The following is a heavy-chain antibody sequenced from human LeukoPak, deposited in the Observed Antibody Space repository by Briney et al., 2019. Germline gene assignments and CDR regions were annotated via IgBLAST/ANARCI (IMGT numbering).Heavy chain of an antibody. CDR1: GFTFSSYA. CDR3: ARVFRSSTSLWFDP. CDR2: ISSNGGTT. Sequence: GGSLRLSCAASGFTFSSYAMHWVRQAPGKGLEYVSAISSNGGTTYYANSVKGRFTISRDNSKNTLYLQMGSLRAEDIAVYCCARVFRSSTSLWFDPWGQGTLVTVSS. J-gene: IGHJ5*02. V-gene: IGHV3-64*01. D-gene: IGHD2-2*01.